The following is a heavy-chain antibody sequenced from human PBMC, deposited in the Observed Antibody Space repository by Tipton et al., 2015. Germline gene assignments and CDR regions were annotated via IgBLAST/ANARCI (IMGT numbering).Heavy chain of an antibody. CDR2: ISVYNGNT. Sequence: QLVQSGAEVKKPGASVKVSCKASGYTFTNYDINWVRQAPGQGLEWMGWISVYNGNTNYAQKLQGRVTMTTDTSTSTAYMELRSLRSDDSAVYYCARDNWLWLASGGWSDPWGQGPLVPVSS. V-gene: IGHV1-18*01. D-gene: IGHD6-19*01. J-gene: IGHJ5*02. CDR1: GYTFTNYD. CDR3: ARDNWLWLASGGWSDP.